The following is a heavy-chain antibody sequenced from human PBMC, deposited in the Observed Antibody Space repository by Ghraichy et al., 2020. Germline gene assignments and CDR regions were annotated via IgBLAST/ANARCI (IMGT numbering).Heavy chain of an antibody. V-gene: IGHV3-11*05. CDR2: ISTTGTYT. Sequence: GGSLRLSCAASGFNSNDYYITWIRQAPGKGLEWISYISTTGTYTKYADSVEGRFTISRDDAKNSVYLQMSSLRVEDTAIYYCARVGSGYDWRVDWFFDLWGRGTLVPVSS. CDR3: ARVGSGYDWRVDWFFDL. CDR1: GFNSNDYY. J-gene: IGHJ2*01. D-gene: IGHD5-12*01.